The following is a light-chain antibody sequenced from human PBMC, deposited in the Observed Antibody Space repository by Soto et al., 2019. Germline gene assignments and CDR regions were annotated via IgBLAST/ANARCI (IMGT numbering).Light chain of an antibody. CDR2: GTS. J-gene: IGKJ1*01. Sequence: ETVLTQSPGTLSLSPGERATLSCRASQTVNGNYLGWYQQKPGQAPRLLIYGTSSRATVIPDRFSGSGSGTDFTLTISRLEPEDFAVYYCQQCGSLPGTFGQGTRVDIK. V-gene: IGKV3-20*01. CDR1: QTVNGNY. CDR3: QQCGSLPGT.